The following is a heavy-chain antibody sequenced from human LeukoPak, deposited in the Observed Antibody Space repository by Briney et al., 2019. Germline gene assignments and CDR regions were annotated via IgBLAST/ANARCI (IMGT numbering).Heavy chain of an antibody. Sequence: PGGSLRLSCAAYGFAFSTSAMHWIRQAPGKGPEWVAVISDDGSAQYYAGSVKGRFTISRDNSKNTLFLQMNRLGTDDTALYFCARGPDTSTLPLDYWGQGTRVTVSS. D-gene: IGHD5-18*01. J-gene: IGHJ4*02. CDR2: ISDDGSAQ. CDR1: GFAFSTSA. V-gene: IGHV3-30*04. CDR3: ARGPDTSTLPLDY.